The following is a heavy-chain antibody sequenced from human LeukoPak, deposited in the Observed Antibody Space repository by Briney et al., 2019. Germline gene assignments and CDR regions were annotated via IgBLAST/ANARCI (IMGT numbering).Heavy chain of an antibody. D-gene: IGHD3-3*02. CDR3: ATPRRHFRAFDI. J-gene: IGHJ3*02. Sequence: ASVKVSCKASGYTFTSYYMHWVRQAPGQGLEWMGIINPSGGSTSYAQKFQGRVTITADESTSTAYMELSSLRSEDTAVYYCATPRRHFRAFDIWGQGTMVTVSS. CDR2: INPSGGST. V-gene: IGHV1-46*01. CDR1: GYTFTSYY.